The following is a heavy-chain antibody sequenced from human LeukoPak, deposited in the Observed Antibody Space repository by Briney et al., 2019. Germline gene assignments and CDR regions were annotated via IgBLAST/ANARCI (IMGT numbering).Heavy chain of an antibody. Sequence: ASVKVSCKASGYTFTGYYMHWVRQAPGQGLEWMGRINPNSGGTNYAQKFQGRVTMTTDTSTSTAYMKLRSLRSDDTAVYYCARAGTYYDFWSGSPRASWFDPWGQGTLVTVSS. CDR1: GYTFTGYY. V-gene: IGHV1-2*06. CDR2: INPNSGGT. J-gene: IGHJ5*02. CDR3: ARAGTYYDFWSGSPRASWFDP. D-gene: IGHD3-3*01.